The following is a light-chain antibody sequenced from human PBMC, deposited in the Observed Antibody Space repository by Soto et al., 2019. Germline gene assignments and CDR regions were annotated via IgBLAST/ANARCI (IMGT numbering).Light chain of an antibody. J-gene: IGKJ1*01. CDR3: QQYYETPPT. CDR2: WAS. CDR1: QSVLFGSSNKNY. V-gene: IGKV4-1*01. Sequence: FVMTQSTDSLAVSLGERATIDCKSSQSVLFGSSNKNYLAWYQQKPGQPPKLLIYWASTRESGVPDRFRGSGSGTDFTLTITSLQAEDAAVYYCQQYYETPPTFGQGTKVDI.